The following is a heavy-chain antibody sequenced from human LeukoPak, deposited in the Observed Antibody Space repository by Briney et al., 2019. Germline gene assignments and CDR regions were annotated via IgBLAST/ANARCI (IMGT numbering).Heavy chain of an antibody. J-gene: IGHJ5*02. V-gene: IGHV3-7*01. CDR3: AGWARYCSSGSCYSWFDP. CDR2: MKLDGSEE. D-gene: IGHD2-15*01. CDR1: GFTFRSYW. Sequence: PGGSLRLSCAASGFTFRSYWMSWVRQAPGKGLEWVANMKLDGSEEYYVDSVKGRFTISSDNAKNSLYLQMNSLRVDDTAVYYCAGWARYCSSGSCYSWFDPWGQGTPVTVSS.